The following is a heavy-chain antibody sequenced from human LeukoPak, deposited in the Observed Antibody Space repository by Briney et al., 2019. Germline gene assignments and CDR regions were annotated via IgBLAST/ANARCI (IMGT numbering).Heavy chain of an antibody. V-gene: IGHV4-31*03. D-gene: IGHD1-26*01. CDR3: ARVTRIVGATEGGGDY. Sequence: SETLSLTRTVSGGSISSGGYYWSWIRQHPGKGLEWIGYIYYSGSTYYDPSLKSRVTISVDTSKNQFSLKLSSVTAADTAVYYCARVTRIVGATEGGGDYWGQGTLVTVSS. CDR1: GGSISSGGYY. J-gene: IGHJ4*02. CDR2: IYYSGST.